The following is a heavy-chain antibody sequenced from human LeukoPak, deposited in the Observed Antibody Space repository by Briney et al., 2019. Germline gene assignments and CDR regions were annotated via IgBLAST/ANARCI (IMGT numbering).Heavy chain of an antibody. V-gene: IGHV3-48*03. CDR3: ARGRYCGGGRCYFDY. D-gene: IGHD2-15*01. CDR1: GFTFSSYE. J-gene: IGHJ4*02. Sequence: GGSLRLSCAASGFTFSSYEMNWVRQAPGKGLEWVSYIGSSGSTMYYADSVKGRFTISRDNAKNSLYLQMNSLRAEDTAVYYCARGRYCGGGRCYFDYWGQETLVTVSS. CDR2: IGSSGSTM.